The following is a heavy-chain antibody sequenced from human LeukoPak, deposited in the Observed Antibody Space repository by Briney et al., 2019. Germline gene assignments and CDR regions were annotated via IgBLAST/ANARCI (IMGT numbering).Heavy chain of an antibody. J-gene: IGHJ5*02. Sequence: SETLSLTCTVSGGSISSSSYYWGWIRQPPGKGLEWVGSIYYSGSTYYNPSLKSRVTISVDTSKNQFSLKLSSVTAADTAVYYCARLRPYYDSSGYYGWFDPWGQGTLVTVSS. CDR2: IYYSGST. CDR1: GGSISSSSYY. V-gene: IGHV4-39*01. D-gene: IGHD3-22*01. CDR3: ARLRPYYDSSGYYGWFDP.